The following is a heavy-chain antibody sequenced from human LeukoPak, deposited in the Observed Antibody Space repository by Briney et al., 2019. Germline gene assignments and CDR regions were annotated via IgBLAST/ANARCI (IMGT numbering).Heavy chain of an antibody. CDR1: GYSISSGYY. CDR3: ARDNTYYYDSSGYCY. Sequence: SETLSLTCTVSGYSISSGYYWAWIRQPPGQGLEWIGNIYHNGSTYYNPSLKRRVTISVDTSKNQFSLKLSSCADADTAVYYCARDNTYYYDSSGYCYWGQGRLVTVSS. J-gene: IGHJ4*02. D-gene: IGHD3-22*01. CDR2: IYHNGST. V-gene: IGHV4-38-2*02.